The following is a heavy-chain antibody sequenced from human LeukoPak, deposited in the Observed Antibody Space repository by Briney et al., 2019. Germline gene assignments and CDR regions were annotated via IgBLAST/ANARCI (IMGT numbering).Heavy chain of an antibody. Sequence: GGSLRLSCAASGFTFSSYWMHWVRQAPGKGLVWISGTNTGGSTTRYADSVKGRFTISRDNANNTLYLQMNSLRAEDTAVYYCARNSGSNRPVDCWGQGTLVAVSS. CDR3: ARNSGSNRPVDC. J-gene: IGHJ4*02. V-gene: IGHV3-74*01. D-gene: IGHD1-26*01. CDR1: GFTFSSYW. CDR2: TNTGGSTT.